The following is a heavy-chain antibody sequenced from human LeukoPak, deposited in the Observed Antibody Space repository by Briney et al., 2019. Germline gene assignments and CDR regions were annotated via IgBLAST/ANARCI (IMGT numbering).Heavy chain of an antibody. CDR1: GYTFPSYY. CDR2: INPNGGDT. J-gene: IGHJ4*02. V-gene: IGHV1-46*01. D-gene: IGHD3-22*01. CDR3: ARGLDYDSSGYYPYYFAY. Sequence: ASVKVSCKASGYTFPSYYLHWVRQAPGQGLEWMGMINPNGGDTSYAQKFQDRVTLTRDTSTTTGYVELSSLRSDDTAVYYCARGLDYDSSGYYPYYFAYWGQGTLVTVSS.